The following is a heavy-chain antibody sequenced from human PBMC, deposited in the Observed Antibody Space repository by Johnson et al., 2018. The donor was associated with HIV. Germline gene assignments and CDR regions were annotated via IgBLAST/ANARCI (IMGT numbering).Heavy chain of an antibody. CDR1: GFTFSTYW. CDR2: INSDGSST. J-gene: IGHJ3*02. CDR3: ARDFYYYGSGRRDDPFDI. D-gene: IGHD3-10*01. V-gene: IGHV3-74*01. Sequence: VQLVESGGGLVQPGGSLRLSCAASGFTFSTYWMHWVRQAPGKGLVWVSRINSDGSSTNYADSVKGRFTISRDNSKNTLYLQMNSLRAEDTAVYYCARDFYYYGSGRRDDPFDIWGQGTMVIVSS.